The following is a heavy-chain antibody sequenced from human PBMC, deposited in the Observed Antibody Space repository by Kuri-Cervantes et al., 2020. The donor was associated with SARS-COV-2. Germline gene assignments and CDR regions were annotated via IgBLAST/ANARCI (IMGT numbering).Heavy chain of an antibody. V-gene: IGHV3-30*18. CDR3: AKDKTTRIASTGTSDY. J-gene: IGHJ4*02. CDR2: ISYDGSNK. Sequence: GESLKISCAASGFTFSSYGMHWVRQAPGKRLEWVAVISYDGSNKYYADSVKGRFTITRENSKNTLYLQLNSLRAEDTAMYYCAKDKTTRIASTGTSDYWGQGTLVTVSS. D-gene: IGHD6-13*01. CDR1: GFTFSSYG.